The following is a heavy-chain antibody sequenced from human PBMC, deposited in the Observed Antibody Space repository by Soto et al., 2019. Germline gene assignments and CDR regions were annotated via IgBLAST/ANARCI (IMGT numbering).Heavy chain of an antibody. CDR3: ARGFAAANWFDP. J-gene: IGHJ5*02. D-gene: IGHD6-13*01. Sequence: SETLSLTCTVSGGSISSGGYYWSWIRQPPGKGLEWIGEINHSGSTNYNPSLKSRVTISVDTSKNQFSLKLSSVTAADTAVYYCARGFAAANWFDPWGQGTLVTVSS. V-gene: IGHV4-39*07. CDR2: INHSGST. CDR1: GGSISSGGYY.